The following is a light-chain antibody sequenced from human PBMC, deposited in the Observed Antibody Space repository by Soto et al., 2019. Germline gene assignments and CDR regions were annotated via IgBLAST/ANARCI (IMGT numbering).Light chain of an antibody. J-gene: IGKJ3*01. CDR2: GAS. CDR3: QQYDNWTPFT. Sequence: EIVMTQSPATLSVSPGERATLSCRASQSVGSHLAWYQHRPGQAPRLLIYGASYRATGIPARFSGSGSGTDFTLTISSLQSEDFAVYYCQQYDNWTPFTFGPGTKVDIK. V-gene: IGKV3-15*01. CDR1: QSVGSH.